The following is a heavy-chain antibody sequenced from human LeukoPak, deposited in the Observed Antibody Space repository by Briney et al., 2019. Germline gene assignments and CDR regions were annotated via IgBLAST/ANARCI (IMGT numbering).Heavy chain of an antibody. CDR2: ISSSSSYI. V-gene: IGHV3-21*01. Sequence: GGSLRLSCAASGFTFSSYSMNWVRQAPGKGLEWVSSISSSSSYIYYADSVKGRFTISRDNAKNSLYLQMNSLRAEDTAVNYCARDSSGYYRFDYWGQGTLVTVSS. D-gene: IGHD3-22*01. CDR1: GFTFSSYS. CDR3: ARDSSGYYRFDY. J-gene: IGHJ4*02.